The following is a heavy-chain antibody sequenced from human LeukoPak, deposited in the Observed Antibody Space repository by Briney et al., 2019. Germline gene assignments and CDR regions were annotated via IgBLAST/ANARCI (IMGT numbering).Heavy chain of an antibody. CDR1: GYTFTSYG. D-gene: IGHD2-2*01. CDR3: ARLGVHCSSTSCHLDAFDI. CDR2: ISAYNGNT. V-gene: IGHV1-18*01. J-gene: IGHJ3*02. Sequence: ASVKVSCKASGYTFTSYGISWVRQAPGQGLEWMGWISAYNGNTNYAQKLQGRVTMTTDTSTSTAYMELRSLRSDDTAVYYCARLGVHCSSTSCHLDAFDIWGQGTMVTASS.